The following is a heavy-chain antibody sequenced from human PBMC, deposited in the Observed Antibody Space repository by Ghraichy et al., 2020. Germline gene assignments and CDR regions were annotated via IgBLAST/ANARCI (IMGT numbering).Heavy chain of an antibody. CDR3: AKDIYDFWSGPDY. D-gene: IGHD3-3*01. Sequence: GGSLRLSCAASGFTFSSYAMTWVRQAPGKGLEWVSTISGSGGSTYYADSVKGRFTISRDNSKNTLYLQMNSLRAEDTAVYYCAKDIYDFWSGPDYWGHGTLVTVSS. V-gene: IGHV3-23*01. CDR2: ISGSGGST. J-gene: IGHJ4*01. CDR1: GFTFSSYA.